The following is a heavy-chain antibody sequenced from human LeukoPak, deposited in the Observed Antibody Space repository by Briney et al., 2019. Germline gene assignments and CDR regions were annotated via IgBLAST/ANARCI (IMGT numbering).Heavy chain of an antibody. CDR2: INYSGST. CDR1: GGSFSGYY. Sequence: PSETLSLTCGVYGGSFSGYYWSWIRQPPGKGLEWIGEINYSGSTNYNPSLKSRVTISVDTSKNQFSLKLSSVTAADTAVYYCAREVVVAARAKAFDYWGQGTLVTVSS. D-gene: IGHD2-15*01. CDR3: AREVVVAARAKAFDY. V-gene: IGHV4-34*01. J-gene: IGHJ4*02.